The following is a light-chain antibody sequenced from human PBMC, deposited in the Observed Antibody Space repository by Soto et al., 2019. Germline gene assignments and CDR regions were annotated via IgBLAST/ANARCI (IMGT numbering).Light chain of an antibody. CDR2: CAS. V-gene: IGKV3-20*01. Sequence: EIVLTQSPGTLSLSPGERATLSCRASQRVSSSYLAWYQQKPGEAPSLLIYCASSRATGMPDRVRGRGSGTXYSLTXSXLEPEDFAVYYCQQYGSSPITFGQGTRLEIK. CDR3: QQYGSSPIT. CDR1: QRVSSSY. J-gene: IGKJ5*01.